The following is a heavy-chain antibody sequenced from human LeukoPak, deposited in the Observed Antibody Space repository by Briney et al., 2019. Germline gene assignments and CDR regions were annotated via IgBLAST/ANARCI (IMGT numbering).Heavy chain of an antibody. D-gene: IGHD3-22*01. V-gene: IGHV3-33*01. CDR1: GFTFSSYG. J-gene: IGHJ3*02. CDR2: IWYDGSNK. CDR3: ARDGGLGYDSSGYLEDAFDI. Sequence: PGGSLRLSCAASGFTFSSYGMHWVRQAPGKGLEWVAVIWYDGSNKYYADSVKGRFTISRDNSKNTLYLQMNSLRAGDTAVYYCARDGGLGYDSSGYLEDAFDIWGQGTMVTVSS.